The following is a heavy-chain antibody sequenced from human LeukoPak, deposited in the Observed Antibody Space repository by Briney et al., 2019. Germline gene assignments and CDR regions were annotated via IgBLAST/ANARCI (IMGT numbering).Heavy chain of an antibody. J-gene: IGHJ4*02. Sequence: PGGSLRLSCAASGFTFSSYAMSWVRQAPGKGLEWVSAISGSGGSTYYADSVKGRFTISRDNSKNTLYLQMNSLRAEDTAVYYCPRKYDSSGCFDYWGQGTLVTVSS. V-gene: IGHV3-23*01. CDR1: GFTFSSYA. CDR3: PRKYDSSGCFDY. D-gene: IGHD3-22*01. CDR2: ISGSGGST.